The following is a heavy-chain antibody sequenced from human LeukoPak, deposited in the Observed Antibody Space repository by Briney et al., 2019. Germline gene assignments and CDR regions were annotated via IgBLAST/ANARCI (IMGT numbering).Heavy chain of an antibody. Sequence: SETLSLTCTVSGGSISSSSYYWGWIRQPPGKGLGWIGSIYYSGSTYYNPSLKSRVTISVDTSKNQFSLQLSSVTAADTAVYYCATSHYGDNAGSYYYYGMDVWGQGTTVTVSS. CDR2: IYYSGST. V-gene: IGHV4-39*01. D-gene: IGHD4-23*01. CDR1: GGSISSSSYY. CDR3: ATSHYGDNAGSYYYYGMDV. J-gene: IGHJ6*02.